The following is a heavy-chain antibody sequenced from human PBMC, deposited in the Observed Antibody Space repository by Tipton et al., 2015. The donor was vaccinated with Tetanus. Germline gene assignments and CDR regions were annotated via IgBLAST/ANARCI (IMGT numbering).Heavy chain of an antibody. CDR1: GGTLRGHS. Sequence: QVQLVQSGPEVKKPGSSVNVSCKASGGTLRGHSITWVRQAPGQGLEWMGGLIPMFGTPKYAQKFQDRVTMSADRSTSTFYMELSRLTSEDTATYYCAQNKRGDYYYYYGWDVWGPGTTVTVSS. CDR2: LIPMFGTP. V-gene: IGHV1-69*06. J-gene: IGHJ6*02. D-gene: IGHD1/OR15-1a*01. CDR3: AQNKRGDYYYYYGWDV.